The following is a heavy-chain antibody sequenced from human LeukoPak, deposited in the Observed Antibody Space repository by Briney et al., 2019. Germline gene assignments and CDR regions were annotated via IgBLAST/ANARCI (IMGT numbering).Heavy chain of an antibody. Sequence: ASVKVSCKASGYTFTSYYMHWVRQDPGQGLEWMGIINPSGGSTSYAQKFQGRVTMTRDTSTSTVYMELSSLRSEDTAVYYCASSGLRGYSYGYVDYWGQGTLVTVSS. V-gene: IGHV1-46*01. CDR1: GYTFTSYY. J-gene: IGHJ4*02. D-gene: IGHD5-18*01. CDR3: ASSGLRGYSYGYVDY. CDR2: INPSGGST.